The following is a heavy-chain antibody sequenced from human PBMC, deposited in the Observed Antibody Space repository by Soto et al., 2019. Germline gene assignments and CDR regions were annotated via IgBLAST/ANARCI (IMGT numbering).Heavy chain of an antibody. CDR1: GGSITSSSHF. V-gene: IGHV4-39*01. D-gene: IGHD6-25*01. CDR3: AGQTFTIAAASYGRSKWFDP. J-gene: IGHJ5*02. Sequence: SETLSLTCSASGGSITSSSHFWGWVRQPPGKGLEWIGTIYFTGNTYYTPSLKSRLTMSIDTSKNEFSLRLNSVTAADTAVYYCAGQTFTIAAASYGRSKWFDPWGPGTLVTVS. CDR2: IYFTGNT.